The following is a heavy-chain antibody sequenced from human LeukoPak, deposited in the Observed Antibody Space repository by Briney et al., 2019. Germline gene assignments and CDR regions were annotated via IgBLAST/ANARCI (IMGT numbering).Heavy chain of an antibody. CDR3: ARHYYDSSGYSFDY. CDR2: IDWDDDDK. CDR1: GFSLSTSGMC. J-gene: IGHJ4*02. D-gene: IGHD3-22*01. Sequence: SGPAQVKPTQTLTLTCTFSGFSLSTSGMCVSWIRQPPGKALGWLARIDWDDDDKYYSTSLKTRLTISKDTSKNQVVLTMTNMDPVDTATYYCARHYYDSSGYSFDYWGRGTLVTVSS. V-gene: IGHV2-70*11.